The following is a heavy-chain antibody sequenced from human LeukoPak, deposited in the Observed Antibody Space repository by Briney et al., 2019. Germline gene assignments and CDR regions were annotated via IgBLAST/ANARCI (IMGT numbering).Heavy chain of an antibody. D-gene: IGHD2-2*02. J-gene: IGHJ5*02. V-gene: IGHV4-59*01. Sequence: SETLSLTCTVSGGSISSYYWSWIRQPPGKGLEWIGYIYYSGSTNYNPSLKSRVTISVDTSKNQFSLKLSSVTAADTAVYYCARQIVVVPAAINWFDPCGQGTLVTVSS. CDR2: IYYSGST. CDR3: ARQIVVVPAAINWFDP. CDR1: GGSISSYY.